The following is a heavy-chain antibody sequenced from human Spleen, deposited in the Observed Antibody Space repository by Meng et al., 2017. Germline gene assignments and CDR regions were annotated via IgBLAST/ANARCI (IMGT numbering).Heavy chain of an antibody. CDR1: GFTFSGSA. J-gene: IGHJ4*02. CDR3: MDGGSGSWDY. CDR2: IKSKVDGGTT. Sequence: GESLKISCAASGFTFSGSAMHWVRQASGKGLEWVGRIKSKVDGGTTDFAAPVKGRFTISRDDSKDTLFLEMNRLKTEDTAVYYCMDGGSGSWDYWGQGTLVTVSS. V-gene: IGHV3-15*01. D-gene: IGHD3-10*01.